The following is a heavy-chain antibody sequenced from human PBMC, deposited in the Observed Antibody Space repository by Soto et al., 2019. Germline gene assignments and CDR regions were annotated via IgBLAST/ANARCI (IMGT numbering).Heavy chain of an antibody. V-gene: IGHV4-34*01. D-gene: IGHD6-13*01. Sequence: VQLQQWGAGLLKPSETLSLTCAVYGGSFSGYYWSWIRQPPGKGLEWIGEINHSGSTNYNPSLKSRVTISVDTSKNQFSLKLSSVTAADTAVYYCAREPVWQLVEPAYYYYYGMDVWGQGTTVTVSS. CDR1: GGSFSGYY. CDR3: AREPVWQLVEPAYYYYYGMDV. CDR2: INHSGST. J-gene: IGHJ6*02.